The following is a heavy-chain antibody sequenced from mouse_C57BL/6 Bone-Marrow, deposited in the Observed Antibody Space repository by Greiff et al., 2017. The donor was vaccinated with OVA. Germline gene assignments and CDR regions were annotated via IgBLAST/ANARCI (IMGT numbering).Heavy chain of an antibody. J-gene: IGHJ1*03. CDR1: GYTFTSYG. D-gene: IGHD2-2*01. CDR2: IYPRSGNT. Sequence: QVQLKESGAELARPGASVKLSCKASGYTFTSYGISWVKQRTGQGLEWIGEIYPRSGNTYYNEKFKGKATLTADKSSSTAYMELRSLTSEDSAVYFCAREGYYYGVWGTGTTVTVSS. CDR3: AREGYYYGV. V-gene: IGHV1-81*01.